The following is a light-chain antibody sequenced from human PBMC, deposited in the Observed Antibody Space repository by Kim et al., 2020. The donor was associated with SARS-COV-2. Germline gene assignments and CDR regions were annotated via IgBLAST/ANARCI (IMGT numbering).Light chain of an antibody. Sequence: DIVMTQSPDSLAVSLGERATINCKSSQSVLYSSNNKNYLAWYQQKPGQPPKLLIYWASTRESGVPDRFSGSGSGTDFTLTISSLQVEDVAVYYCQQYYGTPLTFGGGTKVDIK. CDR3: QQYYGTPLT. CDR2: WAS. CDR1: QSVLYSSNNKNY. V-gene: IGKV4-1*01. J-gene: IGKJ4*01.